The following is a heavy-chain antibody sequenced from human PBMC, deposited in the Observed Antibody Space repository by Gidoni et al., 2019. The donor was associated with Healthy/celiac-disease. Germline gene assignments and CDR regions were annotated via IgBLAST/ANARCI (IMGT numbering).Heavy chain of an antibody. CDR2: IYYSSRT. Sequence: QLQLQESGPGLVKPSETLSLTCTVHGGSISSSSYYWGWIRQPPGKGLEWIGSIYYSSRTYYNPSLKSRVTISVDTSKNQFSLKLSSVTAADTAVYYCARHARGITMVRGVTNWFDPWGQGTLVTVSS. J-gene: IGHJ5*02. CDR3: ARHARGITMVRGVTNWFDP. V-gene: IGHV4-39*01. CDR1: GGSISSSSYY. D-gene: IGHD3-10*01.